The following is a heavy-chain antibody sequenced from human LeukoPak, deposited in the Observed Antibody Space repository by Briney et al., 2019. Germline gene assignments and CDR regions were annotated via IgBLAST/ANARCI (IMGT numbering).Heavy chain of an antibody. V-gene: IGHV4-61*02. CDR2: IYTSGST. Sequence: SQTLSLTCTVSGGSISSGDYYSSWIRQPAGKGLEWIGRIYTSGSTNYNPSLKSRVTMSVDTSKNQFSLKLSSVTAADTAVYYCARDHPGELGYCSGGSCYYYGMDVWGQGTTVTVSS. CDR1: GGSISSGDYY. CDR3: ARDHPGELGYCSGGSCYYYGMDV. J-gene: IGHJ6*02. D-gene: IGHD2-15*01.